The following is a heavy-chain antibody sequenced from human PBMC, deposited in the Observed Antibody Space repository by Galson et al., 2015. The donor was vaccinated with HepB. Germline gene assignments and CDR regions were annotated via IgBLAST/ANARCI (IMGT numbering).Heavy chain of an antibody. J-gene: IGHJ3*02. CDR2: ISSSSSTI. V-gene: IGHV3-48*02. D-gene: IGHD4-23*01. CDR1: GFTFSSYS. CDR3: ARGTVVSSYDVFDM. Sequence: SLRLSCAVSGFTFSSYSMNWVRQAPGKGLEWVSYISSSSSTIYYADSVKGRFTISRDNAKNSLYLQMNSLRDEDTAVYYCARGTVVSSYDVFDMWGQGTKVTVST.